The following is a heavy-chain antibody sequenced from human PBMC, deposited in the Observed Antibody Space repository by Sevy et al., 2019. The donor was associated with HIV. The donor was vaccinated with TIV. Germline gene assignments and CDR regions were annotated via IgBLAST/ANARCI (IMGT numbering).Heavy chain of an antibody. Sequence: SETLSLTCTVSGGSISSGDYYWSWIRQPPGKGLEWIGYIFYSGSTYFNPSLKSRVTISLDTSKSQFSLRLSSVTDADTAVFYCARQRASSGYFYFDSWGQGTLVTVSS. J-gene: IGHJ4*02. CDR3: ARQRASSGYFYFDS. V-gene: IGHV4-30-4*01. CDR1: GGSISSGDYY. CDR2: IFYSGST. D-gene: IGHD3-22*01.